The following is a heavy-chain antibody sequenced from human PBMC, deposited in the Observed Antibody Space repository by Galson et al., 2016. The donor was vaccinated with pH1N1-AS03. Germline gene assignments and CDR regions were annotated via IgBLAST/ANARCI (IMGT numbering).Heavy chain of an antibody. V-gene: IGHV4-4*07. Sequence: ETLSLTCNVSGGSFSTYSWSWIRQPAGKGLEWFGRIYASGSSNYNPSLKSRVTMSLDKSKNQFSLKLSSVTAADTAVYCCARGYCSTMSCQWGFDFWGQGTLVTVSS. CDR1: GGSFSTYS. J-gene: IGHJ4*02. D-gene: IGHD2-2*01. CDR3: ARGYCSTMSCQWGFDF. CDR2: IYASGSS.